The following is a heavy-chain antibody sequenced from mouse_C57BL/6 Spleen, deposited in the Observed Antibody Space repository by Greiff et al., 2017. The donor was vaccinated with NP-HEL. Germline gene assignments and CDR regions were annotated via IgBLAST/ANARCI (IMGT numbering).Heavy chain of an antibody. CDR1: GFTFSSYA. Sequence: EVKLVDSGEGLVKPGGSLKLSCAASGFTFSSYAMSWVRQTPEKRLEWVAYISSGGDYIYYADTVKGRFTISRDNARNTRYLQMSSLKSEDTAMYYCTRGANWDSGVAYWGQGTLVTVSA. CDR3: TRGANWDSGVAY. J-gene: IGHJ3*01. D-gene: IGHD4-1*01. V-gene: IGHV5-9-1*02. CDR2: ISSGGDYI.